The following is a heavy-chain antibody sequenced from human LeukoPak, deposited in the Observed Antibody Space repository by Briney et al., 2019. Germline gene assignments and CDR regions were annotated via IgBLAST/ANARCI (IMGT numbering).Heavy chain of an antibody. CDR3: ARAVVLYYDGSGYSTRFDY. CDR1: GGSISSYY. V-gene: IGHV4-59*01. Sequence: KPPETLSLTCTVSGGSISSYYWSWIRQPPGKGLEWIGYIYYNGSTNDTPSLKSRVTISLDTSKNQFSLKLRSVTAADTAMYYCARAVVLYYDGSGYSTRFDYWGQGTLVTVSS. J-gene: IGHJ4*02. D-gene: IGHD3-22*01. CDR2: IYYNGST.